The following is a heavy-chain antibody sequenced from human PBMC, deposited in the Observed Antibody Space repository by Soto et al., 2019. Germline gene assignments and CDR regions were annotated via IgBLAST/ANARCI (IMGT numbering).Heavy chain of an antibody. CDR3: AVAVAGPTAIGY. V-gene: IGHV3-74*01. J-gene: IGHJ4*02. D-gene: IGHD6-19*01. CDR2: INSDGSST. Sequence: EVQLVESGGGLVQPGGSRRLSCAAPGFTFSSYWMHWVRQAPGKGLVWVSRINSDGSSTSYADSVKGRFTISRDNAKNTLYLQMNSLRAEDTAVYYCAVAVAGPTAIGYWGQGTLVTVSS. CDR1: GFTFSSYW.